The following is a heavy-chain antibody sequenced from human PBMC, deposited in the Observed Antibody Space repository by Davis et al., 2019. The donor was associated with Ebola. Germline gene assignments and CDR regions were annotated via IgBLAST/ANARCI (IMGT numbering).Heavy chain of an antibody. Sequence: PSETLSLTCTVSGGSISSGGYYWSWIRQHPGKGLEWIGYIYYSGSTYYNPSLKSRVTISVDTSKNQFSLKLSSVTAADTAVNYCATGGSTTVTFFDYWGQGTLVTVSS. D-gene: IGHD4-17*01. V-gene: IGHV4-31*03. CDR3: ATGGSTTVTFFDY. J-gene: IGHJ4*02. CDR2: IYYSGST. CDR1: GGSISSGGYY.